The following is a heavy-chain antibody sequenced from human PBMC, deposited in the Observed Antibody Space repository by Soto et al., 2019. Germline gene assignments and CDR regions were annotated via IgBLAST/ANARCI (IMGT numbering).Heavy chain of an antibody. CDR1: GFTFSSYA. V-gene: IGHV3-64*01. J-gene: IGHJ3*02. D-gene: IGHD5-18*01. CDR3: ARGDPYSDTLRNDAFDI. Sequence: EVQLVESGGGSVQPGGSLRLSCAASGFTFSSYAMHWVRQAPGKGLEYVSAIGSDGGNTYYANSVKDRFTISRDNSKNTLYLQMGSLRTEDMAVYYCARGDPYSDTLRNDAFDIWGQGTMVTVSS. CDR2: IGSDGGNT.